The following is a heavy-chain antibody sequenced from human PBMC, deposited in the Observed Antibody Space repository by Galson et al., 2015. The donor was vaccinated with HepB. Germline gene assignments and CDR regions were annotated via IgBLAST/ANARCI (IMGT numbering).Heavy chain of an antibody. D-gene: IGHD4-23*01. CDR2: TYYGPRWFD. CDR1: GDSVSSNSAA. J-gene: IGHJ3*02. V-gene: IGHV6-1*01. CDR3: ARQWRGTTVADDAFDI. Sequence: CAISGDSVSSNSAAWTWIRKSPSRGLQWLGRTYYGPRWFDDYAFSVKSRITINADTSKNQFSLHLTSVTPEDTAVYYCARQWRGTTVADDAFDIWGQGTTVTVSS.